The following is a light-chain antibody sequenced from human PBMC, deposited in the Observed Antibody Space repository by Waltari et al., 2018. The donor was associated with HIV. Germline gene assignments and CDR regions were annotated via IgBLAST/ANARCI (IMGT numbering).Light chain of an antibody. CDR3: VTWDDSLRGVV. Sequence: SVVTQPPSASGTPGRRVTTSCSGTHLNIGSNYVFWYQHLPGTAPKLLIHRNAQRPSGVPDRFSGSTSGTSASLAISGLRSEDEADYYCVTWDDSLRGVVFGGGTKVAVL. J-gene: IGLJ2*01. CDR1: HLNIGSNY. V-gene: IGLV1-47*01. CDR2: RNA.